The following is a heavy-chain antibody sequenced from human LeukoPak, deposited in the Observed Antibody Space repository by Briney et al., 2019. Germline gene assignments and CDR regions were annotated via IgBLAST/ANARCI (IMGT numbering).Heavy chain of an antibody. D-gene: IGHD3-22*01. CDR1: GFTFSTYR. V-gene: IGHV3-21*01. J-gene: IGHJ4*02. Sequence: GGSLRLSCAASGFTFSTYRMSWVHQAPGRGLEWVSTISNASSNMYYTDSVKGRLTISRDNAKNSLYLQVNSLRAEDTAVYYCARDWGYWGQGTLVTVSS. CDR3: ARDWGY. CDR2: ISNASSNM.